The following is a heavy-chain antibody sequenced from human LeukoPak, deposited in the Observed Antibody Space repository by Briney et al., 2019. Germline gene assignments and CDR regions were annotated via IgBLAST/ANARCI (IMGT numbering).Heavy chain of an antibody. D-gene: IGHD6-6*01. J-gene: IGHJ3*02. CDR2: IYYSGST. CDR3: ARRVAARPFNAFDI. CDR1: GGSFSGYY. V-gene: IGHV4-34*01. Sequence: SETLSLTRAVYGGSFSGYYWSWIRQPPGKGLEWIGTIYYSGSTYYNPSLKSRVTISVDTSKNHFSLRLSSVTAADTAVYYCARRVAARPFNAFDIWGQGTLVTVSS.